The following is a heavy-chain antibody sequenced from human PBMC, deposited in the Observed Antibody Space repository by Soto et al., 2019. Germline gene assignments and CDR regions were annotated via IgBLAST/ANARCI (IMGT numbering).Heavy chain of an antibody. Sequence: GGSLRLSCEASGFSFSTNAMNWVRQAPGKGPEWLSYISRDGGTIYYSSSVQGRFTVSRDNTRNSLFLQMNSPRAEDTASYYCALLRDSWGQGAQVTVSS. D-gene: IGHD2-21*02. CDR2: ISRDGGTI. V-gene: IGHV3-48*03. J-gene: IGHJ5*01. CDR1: GFSFSTNA. CDR3: ALLRDS.